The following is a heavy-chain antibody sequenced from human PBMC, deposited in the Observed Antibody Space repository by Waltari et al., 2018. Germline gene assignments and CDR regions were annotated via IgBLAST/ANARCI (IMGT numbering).Heavy chain of an antibody. CDR1: VFTFSSYS. CDR3: ARDFVVVPAAIPSGIDY. V-gene: IGHV3-21*01. D-gene: IGHD2-2*02. Sequence: EVQLVESGGGLVKPGGSLRLSCAASVFTFSSYSMNWVRQAPGKGLEWVSSISSSSSYIYYADSVKGRFTISRDNDKNSLYLQMNSLRAEDTAVYYCARDFVVVPAAIPSGIDYWGQGTLVTVSS. J-gene: IGHJ4*02. CDR2: ISSSSSYI.